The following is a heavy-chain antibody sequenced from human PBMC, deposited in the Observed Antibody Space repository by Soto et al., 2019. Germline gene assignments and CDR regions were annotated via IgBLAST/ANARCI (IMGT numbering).Heavy chain of an antibody. CDR2: FDPEDGET. Sequence: ASVKVSCKVSGYTLTELSMHWVRQAPGKGLEWMGGFDPEDGETIYAQKFQGRVTMTTDMSTSTAYMELRSLRSDDTAVYYCARFEEYCSGGSCYGSRYYYYMDVWGKETTLTVSS. V-gene: IGHV1-24*01. J-gene: IGHJ6*03. CDR3: ARFEEYCSGGSCYGSRYYYYMDV. D-gene: IGHD2-15*01. CDR1: GYTLTELS.